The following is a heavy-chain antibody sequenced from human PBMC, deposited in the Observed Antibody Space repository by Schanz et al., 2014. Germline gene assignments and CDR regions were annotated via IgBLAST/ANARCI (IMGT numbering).Heavy chain of an antibody. V-gene: IGHV1-18*01. Sequence: QIQLVQSGPEVKKPGATVKVSCKASGYIFTSYGISWVRQAPGQGLEWVGWISVYTGNTKYGQKVQGRVTMTADTSTNTAYMELRSLRSDDTAVYYCAKAEYDILTDSYSRLDPWGQGTLVTVSS. J-gene: IGHJ5*02. D-gene: IGHD3-9*01. CDR2: ISVYTGNT. CDR1: GYIFTSYG. CDR3: AKAEYDILTDSYSRLDP.